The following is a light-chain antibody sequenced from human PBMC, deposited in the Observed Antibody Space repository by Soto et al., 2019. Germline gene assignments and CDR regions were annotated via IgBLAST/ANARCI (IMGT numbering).Light chain of an antibody. CDR1: QSVTNSF. Sequence: EIVMTQSPATLPVSPGEGATVSCRASQSVTNSFLAWYQQKPGQAPRLLIYGASRRATGIPDRFTGSGSGTDFTLTISRLEPEDFAVYYCQQYGSSGTFGQGTKVDIK. V-gene: IGKV3-20*01. CDR2: GAS. CDR3: QQYGSSGT. J-gene: IGKJ1*01.